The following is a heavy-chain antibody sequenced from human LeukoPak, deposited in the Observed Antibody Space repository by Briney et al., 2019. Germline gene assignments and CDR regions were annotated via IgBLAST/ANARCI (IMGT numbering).Heavy chain of an antibody. J-gene: IGHJ3*02. V-gene: IGHV1-18*01. Sequence: GASVKVSCKASGYTFTSYGISWVRQAPGQGLEWMGWISAYNGNTNYAQKLQGRVTMTTDTSTSTAYMELRSLRSDDTAVYYCAGVTFGGVSCDAFDIWGQGTMVTVSS. CDR1: GYTFTSYG. CDR3: AGVTFGGVSCDAFDI. CDR2: ISAYNGNT. D-gene: IGHD3-16*01.